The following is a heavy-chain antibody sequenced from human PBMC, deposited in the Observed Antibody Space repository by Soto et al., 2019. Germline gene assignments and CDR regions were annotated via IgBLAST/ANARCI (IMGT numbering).Heavy chain of an antibody. CDR2: IYYSGST. J-gene: IGHJ6*02. V-gene: IGHV4-31*03. D-gene: IGHD3-10*01. Sequence: TSETQSLTCTVSGGSISSGGYYWSWIRQHPGKGLEWIGYIYYSGSTYYNPSLKSRVTISVDTSKNQFSLKLSSVTAADTAVYYCARAGGLGMVRGVIIYYGMDVWGQGTTVTVSS. CDR3: ARAGGLGMVRGVIIYYGMDV. CDR1: GGSISSGGYY.